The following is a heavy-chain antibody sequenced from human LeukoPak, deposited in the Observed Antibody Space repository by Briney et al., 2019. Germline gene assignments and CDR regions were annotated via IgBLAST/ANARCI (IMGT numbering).Heavy chain of an antibody. CDR1: GFTFSSFA. D-gene: IGHD2-2*01. Sequence: GGSLRLSCAASGFTFSSFAMNWVRQAPGKGLEWVSTIGAGSGSTYYADSVKGRFTISRDNSKNTLYLQMNSLGAVDPAVYYCAKGVSSLVPATRVPDYWGQGTLVTVSS. V-gene: IGHV3-23*01. CDR3: AKGVSSLVPATRVPDY. CDR2: IGAGSGST. J-gene: IGHJ4*02.